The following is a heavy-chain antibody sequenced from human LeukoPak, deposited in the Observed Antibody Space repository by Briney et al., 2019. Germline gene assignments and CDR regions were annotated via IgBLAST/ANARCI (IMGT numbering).Heavy chain of an antibody. CDR1: GGSFSYYH. J-gene: IGHJ4*02. V-gene: IGHV4-59*01. CDR3: ARGGSRSSSWFYFDY. Sequence: NSSETLSLTCTISGGSFSYYHWSWLRQPPGKGLEWIGYIYYSGSTNYNPSLKSRVTISVDTSKNQFSLKLRSVTAADTAVYYCARGGSRSSSWFYFDYWGQGSLVTVSS. CDR2: IYYSGST. D-gene: IGHD6-13*01.